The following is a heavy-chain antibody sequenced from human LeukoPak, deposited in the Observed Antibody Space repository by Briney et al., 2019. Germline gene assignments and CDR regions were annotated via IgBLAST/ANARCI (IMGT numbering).Heavy chain of an antibody. V-gene: IGHV3-48*03. Sequence: GGSLRLSCAASGFTFSNYEMNWVRQAPGKGLEWISHISNICDIIHYADSVEGRFTISRDNAKNSLYLQMNSLRAEDTAVYYCARVAVIVVVITWEVFDYWGQGTLVTVSS. CDR2: ISNICDII. CDR3: ARVAVIVVVITWEVFDY. D-gene: IGHD3-22*01. J-gene: IGHJ4*02. CDR1: GFTFSNYE.